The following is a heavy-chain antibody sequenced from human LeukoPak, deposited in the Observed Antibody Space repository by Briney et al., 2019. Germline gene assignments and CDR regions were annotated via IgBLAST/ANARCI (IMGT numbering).Heavy chain of an antibody. V-gene: IGHV4-39*07. CDR2: IYYNGGT. J-gene: IGHJ5*02. CDR1: GGSISSTSYY. CDR3: ARRKSWVWFGELFGWFDP. Sequence: KASETLSLTCTVSGGSISSTSYYWGWIRQPPGKGLEWIGSIYYNGGTYYNPSLKSRVAISIDTSKNQFSLKLSSVTAADTAVYYCARRKSWVWFGELFGWFDPWGQGTLVTVSS. D-gene: IGHD3-10*01.